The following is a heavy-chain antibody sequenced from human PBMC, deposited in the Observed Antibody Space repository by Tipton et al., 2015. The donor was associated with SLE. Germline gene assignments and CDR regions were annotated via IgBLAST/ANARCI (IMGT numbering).Heavy chain of an antibody. V-gene: IGHV4-38-2*01. CDR3: ARWGTGTTVAFDI. Sequence: TLSLTCAVSGYSISSGYYWGWIRQPPGKGLEWIGSIYHSGSTYYNPSLKSRVTISVDTSRNQFSRKLSSVTAADTAVYYCARWGTGTTVAFDIWGQGTMVTVSS. D-gene: IGHD1-1*01. CDR2: IYHSGST. CDR1: GYSISSGYY. J-gene: IGHJ3*02.